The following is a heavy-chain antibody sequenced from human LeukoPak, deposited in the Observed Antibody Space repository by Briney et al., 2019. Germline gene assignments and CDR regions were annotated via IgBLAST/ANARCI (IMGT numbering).Heavy chain of an antibody. J-gene: IGHJ2*01. CDR1: GGSISSGGYY. Sequence: KPSETLSLTCTVSGGSISSGGYYWSWIRQHPGKGLEWIGYIYYSGSTYYNPSLKSRVTISVDTSKNQFSLKLSSVTVADTAVYYCARHRRTNWYFDLWGRGTLVTVSS. V-gene: IGHV4-31*03. CDR2: IYYSGST. D-gene: IGHD1-14*01. CDR3: ARHRRTNWYFDL.